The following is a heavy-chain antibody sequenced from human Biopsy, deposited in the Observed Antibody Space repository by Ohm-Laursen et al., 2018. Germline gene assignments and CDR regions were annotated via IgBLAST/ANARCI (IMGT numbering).Heavy chain of an antibody. J-gene: IGHJ6*02. V-gene: IGHV4-31*03. D-gene: IGHD3-22*01. CDR1: GGSISDSTYH. Sequence: SQTLSLTCTVSGGSISDSTYHWGWIRQHPGKGLEWIGNIYYDGTTYYNPSLKSRFTISVDTSKNQFSLKLSSVTAADTAVYYCARDRGGYNYYYAMDVWGQGTTVTVSS. CDR3: ARDRGGYNYYYAMDV. CDR2: IYYDGTT.